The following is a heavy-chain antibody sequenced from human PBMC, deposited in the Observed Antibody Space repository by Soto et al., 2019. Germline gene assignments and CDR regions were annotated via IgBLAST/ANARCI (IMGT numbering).Heavy chain of an antibody. CDR3: ARNMAAATGLFDF. D-gene: IGHD6-25*01. CDR1: GYTFTNYI. Sequence: VQLVQSGAEVKKPGASVKVSCKASGYTFTNYIVHWVRQAPGQRVEWMAWINADNGNTKYSQKFQGRVTITRDTSANTAYMEVSSLTSEDTAVYFCARNMAAATGLFDFWGQGTLVTVSS. V-gene: IGHV1-3*01. J-gene: IGHJ4*02. CDR2: INADNGNT.